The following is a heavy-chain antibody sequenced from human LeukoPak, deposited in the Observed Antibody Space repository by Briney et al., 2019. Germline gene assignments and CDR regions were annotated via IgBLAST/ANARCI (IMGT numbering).Heavy chain of an antibody. J-gene: IGHJ4*02. CDR3: AKDLSGSYWVDFDY. D-gene: IGHD1-26*01. Sequence: PGGSLRLSCAASGFTVTTDHMSWVRQAAGKGLECVSVIYSAGSISHADSVKGRFTISRDNAKNSLYLQMNSLRAEDTAVYYCAKDLSGSYWVDFDYWGQGTLVTVSS. CDR2: IYSAGSI. CDR1: GFTVTTDH. V-gene: IGHV3-53*01.